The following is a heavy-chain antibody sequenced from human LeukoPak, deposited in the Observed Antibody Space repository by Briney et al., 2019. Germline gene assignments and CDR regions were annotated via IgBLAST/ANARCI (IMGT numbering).Heavy chain of an antibody. CDR1: GDSINSLDL. Sequence: PSETLSLTCAVSGDSINSLDLWSWVRQPPGKGLEWIGEMYLSGTTHSNPSVKSRVTISIDKSKNQFFLNLSSVTAADTAVYYCAGLVGRYSSGLYYYYFDYWGQGTLVTVSS. CDR3: AGLVGRYSSGLYYYYFDY. V-gene: IGHV4-4*02. CDR2: MYLSGTT. D-gene: IGHD3-22*01. J-gene: IGHJ4*02.